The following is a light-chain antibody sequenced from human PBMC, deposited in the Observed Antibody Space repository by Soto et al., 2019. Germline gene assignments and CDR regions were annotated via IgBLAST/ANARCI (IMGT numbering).Light chain of an antibody. CDR2: GAS. CDR3: QQRSNWPLT. CDR1: QSVSSN. V-gene: IGKV3-11*01. J-gene: IGKJ4*01. Sequence: EVVITQSLPTLSVSPGERATLSCRASQSVSSNLAWYQQKPGQAPRLLIYGASTRATGIPARFSGSGSGTDFTLTISSLEPEDFAVYYCQQRSNWPLTFGGETKVDI.